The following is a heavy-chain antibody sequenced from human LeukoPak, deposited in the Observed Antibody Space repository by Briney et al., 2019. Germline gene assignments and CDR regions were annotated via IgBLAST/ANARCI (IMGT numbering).Heavy chain of an antibody. J-gene: IGHJ4*02. CDR3: AARPNTYYYDSSALDY. V-gene: IGHV3-23*01. D-gene: IGHD3-22*01. Sequence: GGSLRLSCAASGFTFSSYAMGWVRQAPGKGLEWVSAISGSGGSTYYADSVKGRFTISRDNSKNTLYLQMNSLRAEDTAVYYCAARPNTYYYDSSALDYWGQGTLVTVSS. CDR1: GFTFSSYA. CDR2: ISGSGGST.